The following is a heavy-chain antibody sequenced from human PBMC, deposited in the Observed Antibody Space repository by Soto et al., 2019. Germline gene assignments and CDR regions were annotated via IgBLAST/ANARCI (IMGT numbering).Heavy chain of an antibody. V-gene: IGHV1-18*01. CDR1: GYTFTSYG. CDR3: ARDHYDSSGYGEPEYYQH. Sequence: ASVKVSCKASGYTFTSYGISWVRQAPGQGLEWMGWISAYNGNTNYAQKLQGRVTMTTDTSTSTAYMELRSLRSDDTAVYYCARDHYDSSGYGEPEYYQHWGQGTLVTVSS. J-gene: IGHJ1*01. D-gene: IGHD3-22*01. CDR2: ISAYNGNT.